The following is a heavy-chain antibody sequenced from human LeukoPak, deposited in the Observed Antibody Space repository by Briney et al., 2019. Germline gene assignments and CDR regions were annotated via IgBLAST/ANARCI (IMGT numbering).Heavy chain of an antibody. J-gene: IGHJ4*02. Sequence: GRSLRLSCAASGFTFSSYGMHWVRQAPGKGLEWVPVISYDGSNKYYADSVKGRFTISRDNSKNTLYLQMNSLRAEDTAVYYCAKDIRWELAAAGVFDYWGQGTLVTVSS. V-gene: IGHV3-30*18. CDR1: GFTFSSYG. D-gene: IGHD6-13*01. CDR3: AKDIRWELAAAGVFDY. CDR2: ISYDGSNK.